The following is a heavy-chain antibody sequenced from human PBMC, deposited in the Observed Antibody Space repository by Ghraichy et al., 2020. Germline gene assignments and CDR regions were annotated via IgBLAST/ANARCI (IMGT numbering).Heavy chain of an antibody. V-gene: IGHV3-74*01. CDR2: INSGGSST. J-gene: IGHJ4*02. Sequence: GESLNISCAASGFTFSNYWMHWVRQAPGKGLVWVSRINSGGSSTTYADSVKGRFTISRDNAKNTLYLQMNSLRADDTAVYYCAREYCSGGRCFFGTGGSHFDFWGQGTLVTVSS. D-gene: IGHD2-15*01. CDR3: AREYCSGGRCFFGTGGSHFDF. CDR1: GFTFSNYW.